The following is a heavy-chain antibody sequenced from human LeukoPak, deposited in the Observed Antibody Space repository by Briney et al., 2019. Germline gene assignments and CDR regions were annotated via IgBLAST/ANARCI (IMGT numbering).Heavy chain of an antibody. D-gene: IGHD6-19*01. CDR2: IYSSGST. CDR1: GGSISGNY. V-gene: IGHV4-4*07. CDR3: ARDWSVAGPPDHFDY. Sequence: PSETLFLTCNVSGGSISGNYWSWIRQPAGKGLEWIGHIYSSGSTKFNPSLKSRVSMSVLMSKNQFSLGLNSATAADTAVYYCARDWSVAGPPDHFDYWGHGTLVTVSS. J-gene: IGHJ4*01.